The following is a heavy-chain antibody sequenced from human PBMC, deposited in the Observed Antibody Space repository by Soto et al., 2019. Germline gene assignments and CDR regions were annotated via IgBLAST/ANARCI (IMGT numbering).Heavy chain of an antibody. D-gene: IGHD7-27*01. V-gene: IGHV3-30-3*01. J-gene: IGHJ4*02. CDR3: ARDPKTSGGQHWAFNYFDS. Sequence: PGGSLRLSCEGSGFSFSISPMHWVRQAPGKGPEWVALISYDGTNKFYADSVKGRFTISRDNSKSTLYLQVDSLRPEDAAVYYCARDPKTSGGQHWAFNYFDSWGQGTLVTVSS. CDR1: GFSFSISP. CDR2: ISYDGTNK.